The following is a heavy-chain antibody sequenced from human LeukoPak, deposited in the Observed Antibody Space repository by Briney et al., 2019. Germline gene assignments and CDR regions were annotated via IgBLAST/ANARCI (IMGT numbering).Heavy chain of an antibody. D-gene: IGHD5-24*01. Sequence: GESLKISCKGSAYSFTSYWISWVRQMPGKGLEWMGRIDPSDSYTNYSPSFQGRVTISADKSISTAYLQWASLKASDTAMYYCASLEMASDYWGQVTLVTVSS. CDR3: ASLEMASDY. CDR2: IDPSDSYT. J-gene: IGHJ4*02. CDR1: AYSFTSYW. V-gene: IGHV5-10-1*01.